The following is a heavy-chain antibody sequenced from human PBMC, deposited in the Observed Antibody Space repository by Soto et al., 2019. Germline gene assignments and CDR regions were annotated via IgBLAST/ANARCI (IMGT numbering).Heavy chain of an antibody. D-gene: IGHD3-22*01. CDR1: GGSISSGDYY. Sequence: TLSLTCTVSGGSISSGDYYWSWIRQPPGKGLEWIGYIYYSGSTYYNPSLKSRVTISVDTSKNQFSLKLSSVTAADTAVYYCARVYDSSGYYSKYFDYWGQGTLVTVSS. J-gene: IGHJ4*02. CDR3: ARVYDSSGYYSKYFDY. CDR2: IYYSGST. V-gene: IGHV4-30-4*01.